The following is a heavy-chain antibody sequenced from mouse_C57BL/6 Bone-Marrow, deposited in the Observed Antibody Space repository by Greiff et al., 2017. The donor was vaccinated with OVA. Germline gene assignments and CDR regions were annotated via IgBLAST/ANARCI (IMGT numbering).Heavy chain of an antibody. CDR2: IYWDDDK. J-gene: IGHJ1*03. CDR3: ARRGYFDV. V-gene: IGHV8-12*01. Sequence: QVTLKVSGPGILQSSQTLSLPCSFSGFSLSTSGMGVSWIRQPSGKGLEWLAHIYWDDDKRYNPSLKSRLTISKDTSRNQVFLKITSVDTADTATYYCARRGYFDVWGTGTTVTVSS. CDR1: GFSLSTSGMG.